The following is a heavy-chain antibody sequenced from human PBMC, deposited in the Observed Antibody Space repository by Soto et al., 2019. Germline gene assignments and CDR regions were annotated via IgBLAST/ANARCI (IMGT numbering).Heavy chain of an antibody. CDR1: GFTFSSYG. J-gene: IGHJ4*02. V-gene: IGHV3-30*18. Sequence: GGSLRLSCAASGFTFSSYGMHWVRQAPGKGLEWVAVISYDGSNKYYADSVKGRFTISRDNSKNTLYLQMNSLRAEDTAVYYCAKDRGLYSSGWYPYFDYWGQGTLVTVSS. CDR3: AKDRGLYSSGWYPYFDY. CDR2: ISYDGSNK. D-gene: IGHD6-19*01.